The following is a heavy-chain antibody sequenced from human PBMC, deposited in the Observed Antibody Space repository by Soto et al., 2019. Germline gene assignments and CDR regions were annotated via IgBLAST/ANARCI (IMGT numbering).Heavy chain of an antibody. Sequence: SGGSLRLSCAASGFTFSSYAMHWVRQAPGKGLEWVAVISYDGSNKCYADSVKGRFTISRDNSKNTLYLQMNSLRAEDTAVYYCARDWGKYISSWLGDYYYYGMDVWGQGTTVTVSS. CDR3: ARDWGKYISSWLGDYYYYGMDV. D-gene: IGHD6-13*01. V-gene: IGHV3-30-3*01. CDR2: ISYDGSNK. J-gene: IGHJ6*02. CDR1: GFTFSSYA.